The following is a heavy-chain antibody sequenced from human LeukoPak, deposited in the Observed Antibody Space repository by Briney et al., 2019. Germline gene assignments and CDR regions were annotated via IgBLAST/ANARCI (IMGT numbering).Heavy chain of an antibody. CDR3: ARRPVTTSARNWFDP. Sequence: SETLSLTCTVSGGSISSSSYYWGWIRQPPGKGLEWIGSAYYSGSTYYNPSLKSRVTISVDTSKNQFSLELSSVTAADTAVYYCARRPVTTSARNWFDPWGQGTLVTVSS. CDR2: AYYSGST. V-gene: IGHV4-39*01. J-gene: IGHJ5*02. D-gene: IGHD4-17*01. CDR1: GGSISSSSYY.